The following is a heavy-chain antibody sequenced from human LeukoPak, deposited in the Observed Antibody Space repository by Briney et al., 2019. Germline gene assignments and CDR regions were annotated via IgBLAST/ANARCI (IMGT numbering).Heavy chain of an antibody. J-gene: IGHJ4*02. Sequence: PGGSLRLSCAASGFTFSSYEMNWVRQAPGKGLEWVSYITSGGNTIKYADSVKGQFTMSRDNAKNSLDLQMNSLRAEDTAVYYCARSTAMFTYFDYWGQGTLVTVSS. V-gene: IGHV3-48*03. CDR1: GFTFSSYE. CDR3: ARSTAMFTYFDY. CDR2: ITSGGNTI. D-gene: IGHD5-18*01.